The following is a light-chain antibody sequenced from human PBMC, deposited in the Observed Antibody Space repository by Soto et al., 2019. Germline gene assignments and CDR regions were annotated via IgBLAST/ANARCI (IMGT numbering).Light chain of an antibody. Sequence: DIPMTQSPSTLSASVGDRVTVTCRASHSIDNSLALYQQKPGEALRLLIFRASTLEGGVPSRFSGSGSGTKFTLTISSLQPDDFATYYCQHYQSFSGMFGQGTKVEIK. J-gene: IGKJ1*01. CDR1: HSIDNS. CDR3: QHYQSFSGM. V-gene: IGKV1-5*03. CDR2: RAS.